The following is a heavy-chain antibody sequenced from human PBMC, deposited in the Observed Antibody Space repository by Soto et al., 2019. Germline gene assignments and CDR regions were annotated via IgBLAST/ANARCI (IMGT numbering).Heavy chain of an antibody. CDR2: IDPSDSYT. J-gene: IGHJ6*02. D-gene: IGHD3-10*01. Sequence: PGESLKISCKGSGYSFTSYWISWVRQMPGKGLEWMGRIDPSDSYTNYSPSFQGHVTISADKSISTAYLQWSSLKASDTAMYYCAGINYYGSGSLVPKAYYYYGMDVWGQGTTVTVSS. CDR3: AGINYYGSGSLVPKAYYYYGMDV. CDR1: GYSFTSYW. V-gene: IGHV5-10-1*01.